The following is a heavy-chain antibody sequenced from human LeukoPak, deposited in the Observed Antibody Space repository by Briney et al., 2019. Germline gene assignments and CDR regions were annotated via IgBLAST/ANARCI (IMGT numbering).Heavy chain of an antibody. V-gene: IGHV3-15*01. CDR1: GFLSRNAW. CDR3: ATSSGSGAAGAFNV. Sequence: PGGSLRLSCAASGFLSRNAWMNWVRQAPGKGLEWVGRIKSKTAGGTIDYAAPVKGRFTISRDDSRATLSLQMHSLNTEDTSVYYCATSSGSGAAGAFNVWGQGTMVTVSS. D-gene: IGHD1-26*01. J-gene: IGHJ3*01. CDR2: IKSKTAGGTI.